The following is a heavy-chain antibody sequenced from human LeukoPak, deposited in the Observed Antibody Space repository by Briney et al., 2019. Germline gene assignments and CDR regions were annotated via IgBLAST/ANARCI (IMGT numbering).Heavy chain of an antibody. Sequence: GGSLRLSCAASGFTFSNYELNWVRQAPGKGLEWVSYISHSGRPIYSADSVKGGFSISRDNAKSSLYLQMNSLRAEDTAVYYCARGVGSSWPGWFDPWGQGTLVTVSS. V-gene: IGHV3-48*03. CDR2: ISHSGRPI. D-gene: IGHD6-13*01. J-gene: IGHJ5*02. CDR1: GFTFSNYE. CDR3: ARGVGSSWPGWFDP.